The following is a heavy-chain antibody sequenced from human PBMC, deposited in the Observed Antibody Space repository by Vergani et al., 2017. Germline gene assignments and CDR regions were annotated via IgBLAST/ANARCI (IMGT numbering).Heavy chain of an antibody. CDR3: ASPHGDILPPDPRRLDY. V-gene: IGHV1-69*13. CDR1: GGTFSSNS. J-gene: IGHJ4*02. CDR2: IIPIFGTT. Sequence: QGQLAQSGAEVKKPGSSVKVSCKASGGTFSSNSISWVRQAPGQGLEWMGRIIPIFGTTSYAQKFQGRVTILADESTSTAYMELSSLRSEDTAVYYCASPHGDILPPDPRRLDYWGQGTLVTVSS.